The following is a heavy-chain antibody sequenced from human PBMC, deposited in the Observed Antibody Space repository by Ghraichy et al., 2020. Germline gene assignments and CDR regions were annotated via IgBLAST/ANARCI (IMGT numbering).Heavy chain of an antibody. CDR1: GFTFSSYA. D-gene: IGHD3-10*01. V-gene: IGHV3-23*01. J-gene: IGHJ6*02. Sequence: GGSLRLSCAASGFTFSSYAMSWVRQAPGKGLEWVSAISGSGGSTYYADSVKGRFTISRDNSKNTLYLQMNSLRAEETAVYYCAKSIMVRGVIITAPDYYYYYGMDVWGQGTTVTVSS. CDR2: ISGSGGST. CDR3: AKSIMVRGVIITAPDYYYYYGMDV.